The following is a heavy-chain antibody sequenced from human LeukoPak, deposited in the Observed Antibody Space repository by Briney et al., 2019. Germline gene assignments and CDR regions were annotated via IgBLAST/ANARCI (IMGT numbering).Heavy chain of an antibody. CDR3: AKSESYSSGYYYEPWAASYYFDY. CDR1: GYTFTSYY. D-gene: IGHD3-22*01. J-gene: IGHJ4*02. Sequence: ASVKVSCKASGYTFTSYYMHWVRQAPGQGLEWMGIISPSGGSTSYAQKFQGRVTMTRDTSTSTVYMELSSLRSEDTAVYYCAKSESYSSGYYYEPWAASYYFDYWGQGTLVTVSS. V-gene: IGHV1-46*01. CDR2: ISPSGGST.